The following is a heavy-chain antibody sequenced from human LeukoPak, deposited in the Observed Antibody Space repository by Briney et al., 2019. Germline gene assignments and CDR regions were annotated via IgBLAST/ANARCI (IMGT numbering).Heavy chain of an antibody. V-gene: IGHV3-21*01. CDR3: ARDGWVDY. D-gene: IGHD5-24*01. J-gene: IGHJ4*02. Sequence: GGSLRLSCAASGFSVSTNYMSWVRQAPGKGLEWVSTITAGSSYISYADSVKGRFTISRDNAKNSLYLQINSLRADDSAVYYCARDGWVDYWGQGTLSPSPQ. CDR1: GFSVSTNY. CDR2: ITAGSSYI.